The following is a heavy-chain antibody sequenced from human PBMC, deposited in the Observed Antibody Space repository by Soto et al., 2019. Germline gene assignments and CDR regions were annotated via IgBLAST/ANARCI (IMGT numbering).Heavy chain of an antibody. J-gene: IGHJ6*02. CDR1: GYSFTSYC. Sequence: PGEFLKISCKGSGYSFTSYCISWVRQMPGKGLEWMGRIDPSDSYTNYSPSFQGHVTISADKSISTAYLQWSSLKASDTAMYYCARHQGQLEDYYYYGMEVWGQGTTVTVSS. D-gene: IGHD6-6*01. V-gene: IGHV5-10-1*01. CDR3: ARHQGQLEDYYYYGMEV. CDR2: IDPSDSYT.